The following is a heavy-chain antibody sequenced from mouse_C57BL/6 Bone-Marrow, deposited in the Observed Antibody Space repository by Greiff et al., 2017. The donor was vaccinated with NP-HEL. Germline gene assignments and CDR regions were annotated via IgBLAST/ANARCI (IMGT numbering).Heavy chain of an antibody. CDR1: GFTFTDYY. D-gene: IGHD1-1*01. CDR2: IRNKANGYTS. J-gene: IGHJ3*01. Sequence: EVQLVESGGGLVQPGGSLSLSCAASGFTFTDYYMSWVRQPPGQALEWLGFIRNKANGYTSEYSSSVKGRFTISRDNSQSILYLQMNALRAEDSATDYCARESYVTWFADWGQGTLVTVSA. V-gene: IGHV7-3*01. CDR3: ARESYVTWFAD.